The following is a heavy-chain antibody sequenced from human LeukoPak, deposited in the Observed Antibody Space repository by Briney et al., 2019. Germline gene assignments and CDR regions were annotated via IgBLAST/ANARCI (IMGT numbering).Heavy chain of an antibody. Sequence: PGGSLRLSCAGSGFTFSRSWMSWVRQAPGKGLEWVANIKEDGSEKYYVDSVKGRFTISRDNAKNSLYLQMNSLRVEDTAVYYCARSPPLWNGDAFDIWGQGTMVTVSS. CDR2: IKEDGSEK. V-gene: IGHV3-7*01. CDR1: GFTFSRSW. CDR3: ARSPPLWNGDAFDI. D-gene: IGHD1-1*01. J-gene: IGHJ3*02.